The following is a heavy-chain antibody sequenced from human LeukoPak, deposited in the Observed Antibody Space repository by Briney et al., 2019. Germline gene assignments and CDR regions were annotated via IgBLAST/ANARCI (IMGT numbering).Heavy chain of an antibody. Sequence: SETLSLTCAVYGGSFSGYYWSWIRQPPGKGLEWIGEINHSGSTNYNPSLKSRVTISVDTSKNQFSLKLSSVTAADTAVYYCARSAPGIAARHDAFDIWGQGTMVTVSS. CDR3: ARSAPGIAARHDAFDI. J-gene: IGHJ3*02. V-gene: IGHV4-34*01. CDR1: GGSFSGYY. CDR2: INHSGST. D-gene: IGHD6-6*01.